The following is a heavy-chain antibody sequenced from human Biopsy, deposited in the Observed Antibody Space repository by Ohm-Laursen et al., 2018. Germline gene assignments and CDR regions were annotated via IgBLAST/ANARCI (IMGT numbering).Heavy chain of an antibody. Sequence: SLTLSCAASGFTFSSYGMSWVRQAPGKGLERVSVLSGSGGTTYYADSVKGRSTISRDNSKNTLYLQMNSLTAEDTAVYYCAKTFHGSSFLYDYWGQGTLVTVSS. D-gene: IGHD2-15*01. CDR2: LSGSGGTT. CDR3: AKTFHGSSFLYDY. J-gene: IGHJ4*02. V-gene: IGHV3-23*01. CDR1: GFTFSSYG.